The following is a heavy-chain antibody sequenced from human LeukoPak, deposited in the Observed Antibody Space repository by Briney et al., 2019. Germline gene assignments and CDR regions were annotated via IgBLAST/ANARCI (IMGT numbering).Heavy chain of an antibody. Sequence: GGSLRLSCAASGFTFSSYAMSWVRQVPGKGLEWVSGISGSGGSTYYADSVKGRFTISRDNSENTLYLQMNSLRAEDTAVYYCARRSGIAVAGAFDYWGQGTLVTVSS. CDR2: ISGSGGST. V-gene: IGHV3-23*01. D-gene: IGHD6-19*01. CDR3: ARRSGIAVAGAFDY. J-gene: IGHJ4*02. CDR1: GFTFSSYA.